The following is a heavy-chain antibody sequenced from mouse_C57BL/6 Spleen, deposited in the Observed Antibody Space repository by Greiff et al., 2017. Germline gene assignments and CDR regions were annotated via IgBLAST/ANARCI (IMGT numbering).Heavy chain of an antibody. CDR1: GYTFTEYT. D-gene: IGHD2-3*01. CDR2: FYPGSGSI. V-gene: IGHV1-62-2*01. Sequence: QVQLKESGAELVKPGASVKLSCKASGYTFTEYTIHWVKQRSGQGLEWIGWFYPGSGSIKYNEKFKDKATLTADKSSSTVYMELSRLPSEDSAVYFCARHDYDLYAMDDWGQGTSVTVSS. CDR3: ARHDYDLYAMDD. J-gene: IGHJ4*01.